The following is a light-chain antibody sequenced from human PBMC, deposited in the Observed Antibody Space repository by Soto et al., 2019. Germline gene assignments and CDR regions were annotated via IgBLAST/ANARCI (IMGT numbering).Light chain of an antibody. J-gene: IGKJ3*01. CDR2: GAS. V-gene: IGKV1-39*01. CDR1: QSISTN. CDR3: QQSHTTLFT. Sequence: DLQMTQSPSSLSASVGERVTITCRASQSISTNLNWYQQKPGKAPKLLISGASALQGGVSSRFSGSGSGTGFTLTSSSLQTEDSATYFCQQSHTTLFTFGPGTTVDLK.